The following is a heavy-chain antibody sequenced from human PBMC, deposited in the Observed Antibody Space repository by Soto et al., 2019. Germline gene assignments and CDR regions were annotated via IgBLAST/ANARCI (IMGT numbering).Heavy chain of an antibody. CDR1: GFTFSDYT. CDR3: TRDASTALNTLNFYYDTDV. V-gene: IGHV3-21*01. J-gene: IGHJ6*03. Sequence: EEQLVESGGGLIKPGGSLRLSCVVSGFTFSDYTLNWVRQAPGRGLEWVSSIDTTSSDIYYADSVKGRFTISRDNAKNSLYPQMDSLTAAATAVYFCTRDASTALNTLNFYYDTDVWGKGTTVTVSS. D-gene: IGHD2-15*01. CDR2: IDTTSSDI.